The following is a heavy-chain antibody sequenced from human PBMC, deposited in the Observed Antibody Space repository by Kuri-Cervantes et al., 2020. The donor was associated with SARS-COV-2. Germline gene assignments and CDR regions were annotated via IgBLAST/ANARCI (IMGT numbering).Heavy chain of an antibody. CDR3: ALPQGQGS. V-gene: IGHV3-21*01. CDR2: ISGHSRYI. J-gene: IGHJ5*02. Sequence: GGSLRLSCAASGSAFSDYSMLWFRQAPGKGLVWVSSISGHSRYIYYRDSVKGRFTISRDNARKSLFLQMNSLRVEDTGIYYCALPQGQGSWGPGTRVTVSS. CDR1: GSAFSDYS.